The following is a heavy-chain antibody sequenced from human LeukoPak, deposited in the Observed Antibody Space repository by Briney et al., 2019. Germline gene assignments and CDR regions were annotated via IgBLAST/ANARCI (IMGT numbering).Heavy chain of an antibody. CDR2: ISYDGSNK. J-gene: IGHJ3*02. CDR3: AKEDCSGGSCYEIDAFDI. CDR1: GFTFSSYG. D-gene: IGHD2-15*01. V-gene: IGHV3-30*18. Sequence: PGRSLRLSCAASGFTFSSYGMHWVRQAPGKGLEWVAVISYDGSNKYYADSVKGRFTISRDNSKNTLYLQMNSLRAEDTAVYYCAKEDCSGGSCYEIDAFDIWGQGTMVTVSS.